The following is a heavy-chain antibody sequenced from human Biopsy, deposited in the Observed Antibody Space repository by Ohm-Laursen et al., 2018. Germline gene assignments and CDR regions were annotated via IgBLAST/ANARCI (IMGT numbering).Heavy chain of an antibody. CDR1: GFTFSSYS. CDR2: LSGSGGTT. V-gene: IGHV3-23*01. J-gene: IGHJ4*02. CDR3: AKTFHGSSFLYDY. D-gene: IGHD2-15*01. Sequence: GSLRLSCSASGFTFSSYSMNWVRQTPGKGLEWVSVLSGSGGTTYYADSVKGRFTISRDNSKNTLYLQMNSLTAEDTAVYYCAKTFHGSSFLYDYWGQGTLVTVSS.